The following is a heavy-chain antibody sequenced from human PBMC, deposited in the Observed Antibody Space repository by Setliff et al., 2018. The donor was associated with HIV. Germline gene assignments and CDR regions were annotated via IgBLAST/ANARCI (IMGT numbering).Heavy chain of an antibody. CDR3: VKWNYPNS. J-gene: IGHJ4*02. Sequence: GGSLRLSCAASGFTFSSYSMTWVRQAPGKGLEWVSTISPSSGGTNYADFVKGRFTMSRDSAKNTLYLQMNSLRVEDTAVYYCVKWNYPNSWGQGTLVTVSS. V-gene: IGHV3-21*01. D-gene: IGHD1-7*01. CDR1: GFTFSSYS. CDR2: ISPSSGGT.